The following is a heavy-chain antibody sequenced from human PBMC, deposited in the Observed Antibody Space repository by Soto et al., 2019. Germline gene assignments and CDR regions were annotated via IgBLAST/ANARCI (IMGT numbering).Heavy chain of an antibody. CDR3: ATDPLPDAFDI. CDR2: ISAYNGNT. V-gene: IGHV1-18*01. Sequence: GASVKVSCKASGYTFTSYGISWVRQAPGQGLEWMGWISAYNGNTNYAQKLQGRVTMTTDTSTGTAYMELSSLRSDDTAVYYCATDPLPDAFDIWCQGTMVTVSS. CDR1: GYTFTSYG. J-gene: IGHJ3*02.